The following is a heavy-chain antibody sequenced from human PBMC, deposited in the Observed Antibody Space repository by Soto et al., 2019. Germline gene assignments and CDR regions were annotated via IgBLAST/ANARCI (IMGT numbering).Heavy chain of an antibody. CDR2: ISYDGSNK. J-gene: IGHJ2*01. CDR1: GFTFSSYG. Sequence: QVQLVESGGGVVQPGRSLRLSCVASGFTFSSYGMHWVRQAPGKGLEWVAVISYDGSNKYYADSVKGRFTISRDNSKNTLYLQMNSLRAEDTAVYYCAKVARDCSSTSCYSYWYFDLWGRGTLVTVSS. V-gene: IGHV3-30*18. CDR3: AKVARDCSSTSCYSYWYFDL. D-gene: IGHD2-2*01.